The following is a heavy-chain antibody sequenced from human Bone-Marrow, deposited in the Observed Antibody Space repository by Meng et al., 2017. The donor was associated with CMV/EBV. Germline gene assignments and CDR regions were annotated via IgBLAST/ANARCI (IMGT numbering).Heavy chain of an antibody. CDR1: GFTFSSYA. CDR2: ISGSGGST. Sequence: GGSLRLSCAASGFTFSSYAMSWVRQAPGKGLEWVSAISGSGGSTYYADSVKGRFTISRDNSKNTLYLQMNSLRAEDTAVYYCANGDIVVVPAASLYYYYGMDVWGQGTTVTVSS. V-gene: IGHV3-23*01. J-gene: IGHJ6*02. D-gene: IGHD2-2*01. CDR3: ANGDIVVVPAASLYYYYGMDV.